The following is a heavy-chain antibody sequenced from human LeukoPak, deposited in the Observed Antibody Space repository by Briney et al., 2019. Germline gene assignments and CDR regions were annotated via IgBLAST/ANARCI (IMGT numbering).Heavy chain of an antibody. D-gene: IGHD6-13*01. Sequence: GGSLRLSCAASGFTFSSYPMTWVRQAPGKGLEWVSTVTGSGGSTYYSDSVKGRFTISRDNSKNTLFLQMKSLRAEDTAVYYCARRHNAGIAAGGYFDFWGHGSLVAVSS. CDR1: GFTFSSYP. V-gene: IGHV3-23*01. CDR2: VTGSGGST. CDR3: ARRHNAGIAAGGYFDF. J-gene: IGHJ4*01.